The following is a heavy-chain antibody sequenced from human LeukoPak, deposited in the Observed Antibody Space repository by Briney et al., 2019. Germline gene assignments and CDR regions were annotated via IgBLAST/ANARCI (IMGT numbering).Heavy chain of an antibody. J-gene: IGHJ6*02. CDR1: GFIFDTHT. CDR2: ISGSGDST. CDR3: VRRAAVRGMDF. D-gene: IGHD1-14*01. V-gene: IGHV3-23*01. Sequence: GGSLRLSCTGSGFIFDTHTLTWVRQAPGKGLEWVASISGSGDSTNYGDSVKGRFIISRDNFKRTVHLEMSNLRADDTAMYYCVRRAAVRGMDFWGLGTTVMVSS.